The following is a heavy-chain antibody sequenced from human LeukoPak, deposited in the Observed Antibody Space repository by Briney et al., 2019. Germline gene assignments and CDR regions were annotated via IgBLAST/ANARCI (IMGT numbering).Heavy chain of an antibody. J-gene: IGHJ3*02. Sequence: SETLSLTCTVSGGSISSSSYYWGWIRQPPGKGLGWIGSIYYSGSTYYNPSLKSRVTISVDTSKNQFSLKLSSVTAADTAVYYCARDSPLDGYNYDAFDIWGQGTMVTVSS. D-gene: IGHD5-24*01. CDR2: IYYSGST. V-gene: IGHV4-39*07. CDR1: GGSISSSSYY. CDR3: ARDSPLDGYNYDAFDI.